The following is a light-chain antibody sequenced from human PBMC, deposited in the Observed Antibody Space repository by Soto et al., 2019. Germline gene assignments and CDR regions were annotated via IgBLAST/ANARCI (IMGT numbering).Light chain of an antibody. V-gene: IGKV3-20*01. CDR3: QQYARPPYA. Sequence: EIVLTQSPGTLSLSPGERATLSCRASQRISNSYLAWYQQKPGQAPRLLLYDASSRATGIPDRVSGSRSGPDFTLTISRLEPEDFAVYYCQQYARPPYAFGQGTKVEIK. CDR2: DAS. J-gene: IGKJ2*01. CDR1: QRISNSY.